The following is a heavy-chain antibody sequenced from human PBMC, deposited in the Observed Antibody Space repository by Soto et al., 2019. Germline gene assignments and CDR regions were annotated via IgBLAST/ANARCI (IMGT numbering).Heavy chain of an antibody. D-gene: IGHD3-22*01. Sequence: GGSLRLSCAASGFTFSSYAMHWVRQAPGKGLEYVSAISSNGGSTYYANSVKGRFTISRDNSKNTLYLQMGSLRAEDMAVYYCASDPFPSDYYDSSGHNWFEPWGQGTLVTVSS. CDR1: GFTFSSYA. J-gene: IGHJ5*02. CDR3: ASDPFPSDYYDSSGHNWFEP. V-gene: IGHV3-64*01. CDR2: ISSNGGST.